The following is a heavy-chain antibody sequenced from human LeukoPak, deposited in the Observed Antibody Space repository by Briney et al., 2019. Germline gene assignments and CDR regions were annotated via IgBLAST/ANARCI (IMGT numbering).Heavy chain of an antibody. V-gene: IGHV3-48*04. CDR3: ARGYTYGAY. Sequence: GGSLRLSCAASGFIFSAYSMNWVRQAPGKGLEWVSYISSSSSTIYYADSVKGRFTVSRDNAKNSLYLQMNSLRAEDTAVYYCARGYTYGAYWGQGTLVTVSS. CDR1: GFIFSAYS. J-gene: IGHJ4*02. CDR2: ISSSSSTI. D-gene: IGHD5-18*01.